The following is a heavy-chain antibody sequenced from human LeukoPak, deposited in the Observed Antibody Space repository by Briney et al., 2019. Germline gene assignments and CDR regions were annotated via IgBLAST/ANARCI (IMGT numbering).Heavy chain of an antibody. CDR1: GGSFSGYY. Sequence: SETLSLTCAVYGGSFSGYYWSWIRQPPGKGLEWIGEINHSGSTNYNPSLKSRVTISVDTSKNQFSLKLSSVTAADTAVYYCARGGYDFWSGSVNWFDPWGQGTLVTVSS. CDR2: INHSGST. V-gene: IGHV4-34*01. J-gene: IGHJ5*02. D-gene: IGHD3-3*01. CDR3: ARGGYDFWSGSVNWFDP.